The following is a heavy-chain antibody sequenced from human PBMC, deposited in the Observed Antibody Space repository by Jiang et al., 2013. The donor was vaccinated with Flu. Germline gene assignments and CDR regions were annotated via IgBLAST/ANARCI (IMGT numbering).Heavy chain of an antibody. D-gene: IGHD6-13*01. CDR3: AHRPVAAQDVNWFDP. J-gene: IGHJ5*02. CDR2: IYWNDDK. V-gene: IGHV2-5*01. Sequence: KPTQTLTLTCTFSGFSLSTSGVGVGWIRQPPGKALEWLALIYWNDDKRYSPSLKSRLTITKDTSKNQVVLTMTNMDPVDTATYYCAHRPVAAQDVNWFDPWGQGTLVTVSS. CDR1: GFSLSTSGVG.